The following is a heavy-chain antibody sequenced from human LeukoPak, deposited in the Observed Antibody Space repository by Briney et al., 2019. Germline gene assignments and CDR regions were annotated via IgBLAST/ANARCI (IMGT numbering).Heavy chain of an antibody. CDR1: GFTFNNYA. Sequence: GGSLRLSCAASGFTFNNYAMSWVRQAPGKGREWVSAVVGGGGTTFYADSVKGRFTISRDNSRNTVYLQMNSLRGEDTAVYYCAKARLSTGWAYNDYWGQGTLVSVSS. CDR3: AKARLSTGWAYNDY. V-gene: IGHV3-23*01. CDR2: VVGGGGTT. D-gene: IGHD6-19*01. J-gene: IGHJ4*02.